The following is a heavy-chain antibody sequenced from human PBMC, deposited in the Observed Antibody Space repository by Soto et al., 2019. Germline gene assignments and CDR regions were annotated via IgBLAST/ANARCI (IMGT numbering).Heavy chain of an antibody. CDR1: GGTFSSYA. D-gene: IGHD2-21*01. Sequence: SVKVSCKASGGTFSSYAISWVRQAPGQGLEWMRGIIPIFGTANYAQKFQGRVTITADRSTTTAYMELISLRSEDTALYYCARETFSVPTYSCDSWGQGTLVTVSS. J-gene: IGHJ4*02. CDR2: IIPIFGTA. CDR3: ARETFSVPTYSCDS. V-gene: IGHV1-69*06.